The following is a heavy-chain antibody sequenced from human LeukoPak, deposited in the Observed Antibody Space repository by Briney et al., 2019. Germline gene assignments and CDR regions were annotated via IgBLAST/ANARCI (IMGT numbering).Heavy chain of an antibody. CDR1: GFTFSSYA. CDR2: ISCSGGST. V-gene: IGHV3-23*01. J-gene: IGHJ3*02. D-gene: IGHD3-9*01. CDR3: AKDRDIWTGWDAFDI. Sequence: GGSLRLSCAASGFTFSSYAMSWVRQAPGKGLEWVTAISCSGGSTFYADSVKRRFTISRDNSTNTLYLRMNSLRAEDTAVYDCAKDRDIWTGWDAFDIWGQGTMVTVSS.